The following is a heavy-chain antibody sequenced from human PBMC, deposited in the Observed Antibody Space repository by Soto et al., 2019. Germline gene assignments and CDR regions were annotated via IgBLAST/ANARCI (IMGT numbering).Heavy chain of an antibody. D-gene: IGHD6-6*01. CDR2: ISSGSATI. CDR1: GLTFCSYG. Sequence: GGSLRLCCAASGLTFCSYGMNWVRQAPGKGLEWVSYISSGSATIYYADSVKGRFTISRDNAKNSLYLQVDSLRDEDTAVFYCARDSASYSSSSGSYWYFDLWGRGTLVTVSS. J-gene: IGHJ2*01. V-gene: IGHV3-48*02. CDR3: ARDSASYSSSSGSYWYFDL.